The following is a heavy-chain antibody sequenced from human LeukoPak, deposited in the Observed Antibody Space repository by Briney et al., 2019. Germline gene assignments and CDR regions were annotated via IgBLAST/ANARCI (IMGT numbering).Heavy chain of an antibody. CDR1: GGSFSGYY. D-gene: IGHD3-22*01. Sequence: SETLSLTCAVYGGSFSGYYWSWIRQPPGKGLEWIGEINHSGSTNYNPSLKSRVTISVDTSKNQFSLKLSSVTAADTAVYYCARLNYYDSSGYDDYWGQGTLVTVSS. J-gene: IGHJ4*02. CDR2: INHSGST. V-gene: IGHV4-34*01. CDR3: ARLNYYDSSGYDDY.